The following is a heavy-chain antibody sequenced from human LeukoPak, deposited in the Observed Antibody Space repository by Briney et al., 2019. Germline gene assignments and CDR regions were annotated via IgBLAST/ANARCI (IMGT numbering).Heavy chain of an antibody. Sequence: SQTLSLTCTASGVSISSADYWSWIRPPPGKGLEWVGYIHHSGRTHYNPSLKSRATLSLDTSKNQFSLKLTSVTAADTAVYYCAREVDVPSTSDGFDIWGQGTVVTVSS. V-gene: IGHV4-31*03. J-gene: IGHJ3*02. D-gene: IGHD2-15*01. CDR1: GVSISSADY. CDR3: AREVDVPSTSDGFDI. CDR2: IHHSGRT.